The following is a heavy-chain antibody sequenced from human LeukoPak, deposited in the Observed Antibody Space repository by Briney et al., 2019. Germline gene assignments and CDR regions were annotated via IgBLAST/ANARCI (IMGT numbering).Heavy chain of an antibody. Sequence: AGGSQRLSCSVSGFTFNNYAMNWVRQAPGKGLEWVSGISGNGTRTYYADSVKGRFTISRDNSKNTLYLQMNNLRAEDTAVYFCAKDSRPTIAVAGFDYWGQGTLVTVSS. CDR2: ISGNGTRT. CDR3: AKDSRPTIAVAGFDY. D-gene: IGHD6-19*01. CDR1: GFTFNNYA. J-gene: IGHJ4*02. V-gene: IGHV3-23*01.